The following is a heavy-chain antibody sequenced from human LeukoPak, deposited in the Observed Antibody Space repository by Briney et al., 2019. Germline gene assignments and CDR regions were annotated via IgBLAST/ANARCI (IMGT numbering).Heavy chain of an antibody. V-gene: IGHV1-46*01. D-gene: IGHD1/OR15-1a*01. CDR2: INPSGGST. CDR1: GYTFTSNY. CDR3: ARAVNTPIYYFEY. Sequence: ASVKVSCKAFGYTFTSNYMHWVRQAPGQGLEWMGIINPSGGSTSHAQKFQGRITLSRDTSTSTVYMELSSLRSDDTAVYHCARAVNTPIYYFEYWGQGALVTVSS. J-gene: IGHJ4*02.